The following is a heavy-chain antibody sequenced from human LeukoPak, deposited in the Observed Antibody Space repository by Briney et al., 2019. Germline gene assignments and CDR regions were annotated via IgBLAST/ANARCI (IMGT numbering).Heavy chain of an antibody. CDR1: GFTFDDYG. V-gene: IGHV3-20*04. J-gene: IGHJ6*03. D-gene: IGHD6-13*01. Sequence: GGSLRLSCAASGFTFDDYGMSWVRQAPGKGLEWVSGITWDSETTGYADSVKGRFTISRDNAKNSLYLQMNSLRAEDAALYYCARAYTSSRHYYYYYRDVWGKGTTVTVSS. CDR2: ITWDSETT. CDR3: ARAYTSSRHYYYYYRDV.